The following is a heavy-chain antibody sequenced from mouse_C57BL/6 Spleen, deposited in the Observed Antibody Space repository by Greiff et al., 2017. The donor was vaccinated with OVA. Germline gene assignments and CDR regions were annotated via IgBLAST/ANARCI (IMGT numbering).Heavy chain of an antibody. Sequence: VQLQQSGPELVKPGASVKISCKASGYTFTDYYMNWVKQSHGKSLEWIGDINPNNGGTSYNQKFKGKATLTVDKSSSTAYMELRSLTSEDSAVYYCARMPYYYGSYWYFDVWGTGTTVTVSS. CDR1: GYTFTDYY. CDR2: INPNNGGT. J-gene: IGHJ1*03. V-gene: IGHV1-26*01. D-gene: IGHD1-1*01. CDR3: ARMPYYYGSYWYFDV.